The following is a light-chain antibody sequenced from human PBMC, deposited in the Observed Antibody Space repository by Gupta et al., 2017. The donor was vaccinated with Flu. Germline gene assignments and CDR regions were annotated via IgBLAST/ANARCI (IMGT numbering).Light chain of an antibody. V-gene: IGKV3-15*01. CDR2: AAS. J-gene: IGKJ1*01. CDR3: QQDNRRET. CDR1: QNVSSN. Sequence: EIVMTQSPATLSVSPGERATLSCRASQNVSSNLAWYQQKPGRAPRLLIYAASTRATGIPARFSGSGSGTQFTLTISSLQSEDFALYYCQQDNRRETFGPGTKVEIK.